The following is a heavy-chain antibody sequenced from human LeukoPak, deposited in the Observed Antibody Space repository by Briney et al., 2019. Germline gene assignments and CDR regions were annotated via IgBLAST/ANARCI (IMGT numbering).Heavy chain of an antibody. Sequence: SETLSLTCTASGGSVSSSSYYWGWIRQPPGKGLEWIGNIYNSGSTYYNPSLKSRVTISTDTSKNQISLKLSSVTAADTAVYYCASKEYYYYGMDVWGQGTTVTVSS. CDR3: ASKEYYYYGMDV. V-gene: IGHV4-39*07. J-gene: IGHJ6*01. CDR1: GGSVSSSSYY. CDR2: IYNSGST.